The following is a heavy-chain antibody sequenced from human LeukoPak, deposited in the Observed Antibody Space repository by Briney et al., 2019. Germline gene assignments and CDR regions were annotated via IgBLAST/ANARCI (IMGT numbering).Heavy chain of an antibody. CDR2: ISAYNGNT. J-gene: IGHJ4*02. Sequence: ASVKVSCKASGYTFTSYGISWVRQAPGQGLEWMGWISAYNGNTNYAQKLQGRVTMTTDTSTSTAYMELRSPRSDDTAVYYCARGRYYYDSSGGGYFDYWGQGTLVTVSS. V-gene: IGHV1-18*01. D-gene: IGHD3-22*01. CDR3: ARGRYYYDSSGGGYFDY. CDR1: GYTFTSYG.